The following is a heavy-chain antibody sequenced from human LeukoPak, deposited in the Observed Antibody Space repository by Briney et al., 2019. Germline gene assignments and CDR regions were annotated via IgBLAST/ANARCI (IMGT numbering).Heavy chain of an antibody. J-gene: IGHJ4*02. Sequence: SVKVSCKASGGTFSSYAIVWVRQAPGQGLEWMGGIIPIFGTADYAQKFQGRVTITADESTSTAYMDLSSLRSEDTAVYYCARTKAGSYYDSDTLDYWGQGTLVTVSS. V-gene: IGHV1-69*13. CDR1: GGTFSSYA. CDR2: IIPIFGTA. D-gene: IGHD1-26*01. CDR3: ARTKAGSYYDSDTLDY.